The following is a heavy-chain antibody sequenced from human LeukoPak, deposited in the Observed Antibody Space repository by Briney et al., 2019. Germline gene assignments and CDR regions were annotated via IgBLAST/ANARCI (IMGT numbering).Heavy chain of an antibody. CDR1: GYTFTDYY. Sequence: GASVKVSCKVSGYTFTDYYMHWVQQAPGKGLEWMGLVDPEDGETIYAEKFRGRVTITADTSTDTAYMELSSLRSEDTAVYYCATMFSSSGWYYFDYWGQGTLVTVSS. D-gene: IGHD6-19*01. J-gene: IGHJ4*02. CDR2: VDPEDGET. V-gene: IGHV1-69-2*01. CDR3: ATMFSSSGWYYFDY.